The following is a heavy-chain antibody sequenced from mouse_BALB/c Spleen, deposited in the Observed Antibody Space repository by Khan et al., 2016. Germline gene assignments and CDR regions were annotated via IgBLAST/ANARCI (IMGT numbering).Heavy chain of an antibody. Sequence: QVQLQQSGAELAKPGASVKMSCKASGYTFTSYWMHWVKQRPGQGLEWIGYINPSTGYTEYNQKFKDKATLTADKSSSTASMQLSSLTSEDSAVDYCATSDYYGSSYYAMDYWGQGTSVTVSS. CDR3: ATSDYYGSSYYAMDY. J-gene: IGHJ4*01. CDR2: INPSTGYT. V-gene: IGHV1-7*01. CDR1: GYTFTSYW. D-gene: IGHD1-1*01.